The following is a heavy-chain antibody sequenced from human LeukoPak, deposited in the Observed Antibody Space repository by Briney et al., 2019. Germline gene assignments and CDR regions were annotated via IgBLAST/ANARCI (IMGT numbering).Heavy chain of an antibody. D-gene: IGHD2-15*01. V-gene: IGHV1-18*01. CDR2: ISGSNGNT. J-gene: IGHJ1*01. Sequence: ASVKVSCKASGCTFTGYGISWVRQAPGQGLEWMGWISGSNGNTDYAQNLQDRVTMTTDTSTTTAYMELRNLRSDDTAVYYCARDGSIWTAYFQHWGQGTLVTVSS. CDR1: GCTFTGYG. CDR3: ARDGSIWTAYFQH.